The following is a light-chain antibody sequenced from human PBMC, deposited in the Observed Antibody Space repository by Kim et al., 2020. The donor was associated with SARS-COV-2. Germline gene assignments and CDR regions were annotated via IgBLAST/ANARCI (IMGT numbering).Light chain of an antibody. CDR2: LAS. J-gene: IGKJ2*03. V-gene: IGKV1-5*03. CDR3: QHYSRFPYC. Sequence: IQMTQSPSTLSASVGDRVTITCRASENIGTWLAWYQQKPGRAPRLLIYLASTLETGVPSRFSGTGSGTEFSLSITSLQPDDFATYYCQHYSRFPYCFGQGPKLEI. CDR1: ENIGTW.